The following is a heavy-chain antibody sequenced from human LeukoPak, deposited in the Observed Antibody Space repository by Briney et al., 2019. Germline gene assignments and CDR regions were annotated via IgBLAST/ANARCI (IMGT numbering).Heavy chain of an antibody. CDR1: GYTFTDYY. CDR3: ATSPYSILSGGFYYYYFMDV. Sequence: GATVKISCKVSGYTFTDYYMHWVQQAPGKGLEWMGLVDPEYGETRYAEKFQGRVTITADTSTDTAYMELSSLRSEDTAVYYCATSPYSILSGGFYYYYFMDVWGKGTMVTVSS. V-gene: IGHV1-69-2*01. J-gene: IGHJ6*03. CDR2: VDPEYGET. D-gene: IGHD6-6*01.